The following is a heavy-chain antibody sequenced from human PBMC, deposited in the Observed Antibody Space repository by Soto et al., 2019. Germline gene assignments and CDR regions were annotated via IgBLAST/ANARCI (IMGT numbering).Heavy chain of an antibody. D-gene: IGHD3-3*01. CDR2: IYYSGST. CDR1: GGSVSSGSYY. Sequence: PSETLSLTCTVSGGSVSSGSYYWSWIRQPPGKGLEWIGYIYYSGSTNYNPSLKSRVTISVDTSKNQFSLKLSSVTAADTAVYYCAREAIFGVEYYYYYGMDVWGQGTTVTVSS. CDR3: AREAIFGVEYYYYYGMDV. V-gene: IGHV4-61*01. J-gene: IGHJ6*02.